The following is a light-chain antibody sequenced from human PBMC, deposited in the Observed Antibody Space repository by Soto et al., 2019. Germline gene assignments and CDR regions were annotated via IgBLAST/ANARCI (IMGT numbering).Light chain of an antibody. CDR2: DAS. CDR1: QSVSSN. J-gene: IGKJ1*01. V-gene: IGKV3-15*01. Sequence: VMTHSPATLSVSPGERATLSCRASQSVSSNLAWYQQKPGQAPRLLIFDASTRATGLPARFSGSGSGTEFILTISSLQSADFAVYYCQQYNNWPVTFGQGTKV. CDR3: QQYNNWPVT.